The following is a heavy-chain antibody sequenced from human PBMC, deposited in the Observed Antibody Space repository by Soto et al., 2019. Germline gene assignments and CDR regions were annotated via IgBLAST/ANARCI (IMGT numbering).Heavy chain of an antibody. CDR2: ISATGTIS. J-gene: IGHJ4*02. CDR3: AKMAWLGDPPGGDF. Sequence: EVQLLESGGGFIQPGGSLGLSCAASGFTFSNSVMAWVRQAPGKGLEWVSAISATGTISFYGDSVKGRFTVSRDNSKDTLYLHMGSLRADDTALYYRAKMAWLGDPPGGDFWGQGTLVTVSS. V-gene: IGHV3-23*01. CDR1: GFTFSNSV. D-gene: IGHD3-10*01.